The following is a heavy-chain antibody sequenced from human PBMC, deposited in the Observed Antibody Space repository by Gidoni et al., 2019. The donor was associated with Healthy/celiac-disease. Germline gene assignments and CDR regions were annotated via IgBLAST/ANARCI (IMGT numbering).Heavy chain of an antibody. D-gene: IGHD2-8*01. Sequence: QVQLQQWGAGLLKPSATLSLTCAVYGGSFSGYYWSWIRQPPGKGLEWIGEINHSGSTNYNPSLKSRVTISVDTSKNQFSLKLSSVTAADTAVYYCARVKGCTNGVCYRYSARGGMDVWGQGTTVTVSS. J-gene: IGHJ6*02. V-gene: IGHV4-34*01. CDR3: ARVKGCTNGVCYRYSARGGMDV. CDR2: INHSGST. CDR1: GGSFSGYY.